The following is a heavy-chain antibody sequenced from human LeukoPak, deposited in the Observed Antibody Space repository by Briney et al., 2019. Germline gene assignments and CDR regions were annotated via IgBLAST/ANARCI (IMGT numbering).Heavy chain of an antibody. CDR2: IIPIFGTA. D-gene: IGHD6-13*01. CDR1: GGTFSSYA. Sequence: GASVKVSCKASGGTFSSYAISWVRQAPGQGLEWMGGIIPIFGTANYAQKFQGRVTITTDESTSTAYMELSSLRSEDTAVYYCARDSGIAAAQSGGYMDVWGKGTTVTVSS. CDR3: ARDSGIAAAQSGGYMDV. V-gene: IGHV1-69*05. J-gene: IGHJ6*03.